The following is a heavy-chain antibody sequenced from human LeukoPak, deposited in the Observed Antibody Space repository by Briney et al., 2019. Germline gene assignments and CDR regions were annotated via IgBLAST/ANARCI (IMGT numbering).Heavy chain of an antibody. V-gene: IGHV3-9*01. D-gene: IGHD3-3*01. CDR2: ISWNSGSI. Sequence: PGRSLRLSCAASGFTFDDYAMHWVRHAPGKGLEWVSGISWNSGSIGYADSVKGQFTISRDNAKNSLYLQMNSLRAEDTAVYYCARVWSATDAFDIWGQGTMVTVSS. CDR1: GFTFDDYA. J-gene: IGHJ3*02. CDR3: ARVWSATDAFDI.